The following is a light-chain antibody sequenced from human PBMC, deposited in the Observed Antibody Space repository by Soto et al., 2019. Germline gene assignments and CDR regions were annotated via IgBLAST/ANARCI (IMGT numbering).Light chain of an antibody. CDR1: SSDVGGYNY. CDR2: DVT. J-gene: IGLJ2*01. Sequence: QSALTQPASVSGSPGQSITISCTGSSSDVGGYNYVSWYQQYPGKAPKLRIYDVTNRPSGVSNRFSGSKSGNTASLTISGLQAAAEGDYFCSSYASNRDVIFGGGTKLTVL. V-gene: IGLV2-14*03. CDR3: SSYASNRDVI.